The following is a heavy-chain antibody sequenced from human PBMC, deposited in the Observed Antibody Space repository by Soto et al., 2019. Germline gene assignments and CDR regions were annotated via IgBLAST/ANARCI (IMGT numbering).Heavy chain of an antibody. J-gene: IGHJ6*02. CDR2: ISPYNDYT. D-gene: IGHD3-16*01. CDR1: GYTFIRYG. Sequence: QVQLTQSANEVKKPGASVRVSRKAAGYTFIRYGIAWVRQAPGQGLEWMGWISPYNDYTVYAQKFQGRVSMTADTSTRTVYMNLRGLKSDDTAVYYCARGGYYDNSWGKLSHYGLDVWGQGTSVSVSS. CDR3: ARGGYYDNSWGKLSHYGLDV. V-gene: IGHV1-18*01.